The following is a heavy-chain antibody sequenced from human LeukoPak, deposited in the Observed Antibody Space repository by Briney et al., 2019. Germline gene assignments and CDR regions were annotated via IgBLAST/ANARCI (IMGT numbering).Heavy chain of an antibody. CDR2: INHSGST. D-gene: IGHD3-9*01. CDR3: ARGQLLRYFDWLRYGMDV. CDR1: GGSFSGYY. Sequence: KAPETLSLTCAVYGGSFSGYYWSWIRQPPGKGLEWIGEINHSGSTNYNPSLKSRVTISVDTSKNQFSLKLSSVTAADTAVYYCARGQLLRYFDWLRYGMDVWGKGTTVTVSS. V-gene: IGHV4-34*01. J-gene: IGHJ6*04.